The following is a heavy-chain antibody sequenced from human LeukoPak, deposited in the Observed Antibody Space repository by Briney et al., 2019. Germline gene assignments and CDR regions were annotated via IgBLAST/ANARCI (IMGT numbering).Heavy chain of an antibody. J-gene: IGHJ4*02. Sequence: SQTLSLTCTVSGGSISSGGYYWSWIRQHPGKGLEWIGYIYCSGSTYYNPSLKSRVTISVDTSKNQFSLKLSSVTAADTAVYYCAREIYPRFYYYDSSGYFDYWGQGTLVTVSS. D-gene: IGHD3-22*01. CDR3: AREIYPRFYYYDSSGYFDY. V-gene: IGHV4-31*03. CDR1: GGSISSGGYY. CDR2: IYCSGST.